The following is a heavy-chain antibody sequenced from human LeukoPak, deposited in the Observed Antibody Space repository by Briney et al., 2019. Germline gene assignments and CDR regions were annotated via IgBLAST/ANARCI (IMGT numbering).Heavy chain of an antibody. CDR3: ARDQYYGSGNAWYYYMDV. CDR2: VYYSGST. D-gene: IGHD3-10*01. J-gene: IGHJ6*03. V-gene: IGHV4-61*08. CDR1: GGSISSGGYS. Sequence: PSETLSLTCAVSGGSISSGGYSWSWIRQPPGKGLEWIGYVYYSGSTNYNPSLKSQVTISVDTSKNQFSLKLSSVTAADTAVYYCARDQYYGSGNAWYYYMDVWGKGTTVTISS.